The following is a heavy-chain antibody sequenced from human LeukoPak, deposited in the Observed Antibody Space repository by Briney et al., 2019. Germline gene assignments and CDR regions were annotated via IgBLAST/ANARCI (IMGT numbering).Heavy chain of an antibody. CDR2: IYHSRST. CDR1: GGSISSYY. CDR3: ARAPDYFPFDS. Sequence: SETLSLTCTVSGGSISSYYWSWIRQAPGKGLEWIGYIYHSRSTYYNPSLKSRVTISVDTSKNQFSLKLSSVTAADTAVYFCARAPDYFPFDSWGQGTLATVSS. D-gene: IGHD3-9*01. V-gene: IGHV4-59*01. J-gene: IGHJ4*02.